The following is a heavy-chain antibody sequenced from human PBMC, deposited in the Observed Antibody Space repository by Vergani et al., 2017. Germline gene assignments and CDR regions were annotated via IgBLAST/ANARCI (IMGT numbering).Heavy chain of an antibody. Sequence: EVQLLESGGGLVQPGGSLRLSCAASGFTFSSHAMTWVRQAPGKGLEWVSAIVGSGGRTYYANSVKGRFPSSRDNSKNTLYLRLTSLRADDTAVYYCAKSRGYYSTDGFDIWGQGTMVTVSS. CDR3: AKSRGYYSTDGFDI. J-gene: IGHJ3*02. D-gene: IGHD2-15*01. V-gene: IGHV3-23*01. CDR1: GFTFSSHA. CDR2: IVGSGGRT.